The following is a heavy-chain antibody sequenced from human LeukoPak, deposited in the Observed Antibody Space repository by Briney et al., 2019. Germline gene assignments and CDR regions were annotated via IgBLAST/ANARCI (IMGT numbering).Heavy chain of an antibody. J-gene: IGHJ4*02. V-gene: IGHV4-34*01. Sequence: SSETLSLTCAVYGGSFSGYHWSWIRQPPGKGLEWIGEINHSGSTNYNPSLKSRVTISVDTSKNQFSLKLSSVTAADTAVYYCARGVYVAAAQYGYWGQGTPVTVSS. CDR3: ARGVYVAAAQYGY. CDR2: INHSGST. CDR1: GGSFSGYH. D-gene: IGHD6-13*01.